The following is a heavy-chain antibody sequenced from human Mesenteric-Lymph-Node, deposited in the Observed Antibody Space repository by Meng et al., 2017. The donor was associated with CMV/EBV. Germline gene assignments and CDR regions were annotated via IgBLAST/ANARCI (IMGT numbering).Heavy chain of an antibody. J-gene: IGHJ3*02. D-gene: IGHD3-16*02. CDR1: GYSFTTYW. CDR2: INPGDSDT. V-gene: IGHV5-51*01. Sequence: GESLKISCESSGYSFTTYWIAWVRQMPGKGLEWMGIINPGDSDTRYSPSFQGQVTISVDKSISTAYLPWSSLKASDTAMYYCARSLSLAFDIWGQGTMVTVSS. CDR3: ARSLSLAFDI.